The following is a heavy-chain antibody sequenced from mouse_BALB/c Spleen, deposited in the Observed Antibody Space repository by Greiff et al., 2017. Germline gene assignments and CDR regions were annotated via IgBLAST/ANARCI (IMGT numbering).Heavy chain of an antibody. Sequence: EVQLVESGGDLVKPGGSLKLSCAASGFTFSSYGMSWVRQTPDKRLEWVATISSGGSYTYYPDSVKGRFTISRDNAKNTLYLQMSSLKSEDTAMYYCASLDYDGYAMDYWGQGTSVTVSS. D-gene: IGHD2-4*01. J-gene: IGHJ4*01. CDR3: ASLDYDGYAMDY. CDR1: GFTFSSYG. CDR2: ISSGGSYT. V-gene: IGHV5-6*01.